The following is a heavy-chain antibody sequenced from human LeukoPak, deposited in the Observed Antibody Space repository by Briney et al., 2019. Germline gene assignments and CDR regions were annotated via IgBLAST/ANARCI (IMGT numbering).Heavy chain of an antibody. J-gene: IGHJ4*02. CDR1: GFTFSSYA. CDR2: ISGSGGST. D-gene: IGHD6-19*01. Sequence: GGSLRLSSAASGFTFSSYAMSWVRQAPGKGLEWVSAISGSGGSTYYADSVKGRFTISRDNSRNSLSLQLNSLRAEDTALYYCAKTGYSSGRYRIWDYWGQGTLVTVSS. V-gene: IGHV3-23*01. CDR3: AKTGYSSGRYRIWDY.